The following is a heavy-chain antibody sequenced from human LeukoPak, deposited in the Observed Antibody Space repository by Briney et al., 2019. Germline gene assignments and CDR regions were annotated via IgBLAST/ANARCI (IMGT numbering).Heavy chain of an antibody. J-gene: IGHJ4*02. V-gene: IGHV1-8*03. CDR3: ARAAWSGYLGY. CDR2: MNPNSGNT. D-gene: IGHD3-3*01. Sequence: GASVKVSCKASGYTSTSYGISWVRQATGQGLEWMGWMNPNSGNTGYAQKFQGRVTITRNTSISTAYMELSSLRSEDTAVYYCARAAWSGYLGYWGQGTLVTVSS. CDR1: GYTSTSYG.